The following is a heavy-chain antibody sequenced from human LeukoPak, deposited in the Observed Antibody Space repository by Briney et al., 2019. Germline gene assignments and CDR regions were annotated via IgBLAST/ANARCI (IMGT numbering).Heavy chain of an antibody. CDR2: ISYDGSNK. V-gene: IGHV3-30*04. Sequence: PGRSLRLSCAASGFIFRSYAMHWVRQAPGKGLEWVAVISYDGSNKYYADSVKGRFTISRDNSKNTLYLQMNSLRAEDTAVYYCARDRTDTAMAYYFDYWGQGTLVTVSS. CDR1: GFIFRSYA. D-gene: IGHD5-18*01. CDR3: ARDRTDTAMAYYFDY. J-gene: IGHJ4*02.